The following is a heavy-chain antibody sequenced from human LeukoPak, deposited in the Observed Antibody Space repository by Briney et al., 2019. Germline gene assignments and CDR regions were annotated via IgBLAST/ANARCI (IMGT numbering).Heavy chain of an antibody. V-gene: IGHV4-61*02. CDR2: IYTSGST. J-gene: IGHJ4*02. CDR3: ARVVRSGSYVDY. CDR1: GGSISSGSYY. Sequence: SQTLSLTCTVSGGSISSGSYYWSWIRQPAGKGLEWIGRIYTSGSTNYNPSLKSRVTISVDTSKNQFSLKLSSVTAADTAVYYCARVVRSGSYVDYWGQGTLVTVSS. D-gene: IGHD1-26*01.